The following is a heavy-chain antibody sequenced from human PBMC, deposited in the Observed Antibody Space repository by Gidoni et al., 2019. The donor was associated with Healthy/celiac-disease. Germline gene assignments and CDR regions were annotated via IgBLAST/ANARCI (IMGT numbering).Heavy chain of an antibody. CDR2: INHSGST. J-gene: IGHJ4*02. V-gene: IGHV4-34*01. Sequence: QVQLQQWGAGLMKPSETLSLTCAVSGGSFSGYYWSWIRQPPGKGLEWIGEINHSGSTNYNPSLKSRVTISVDTSKNQLSLKLSSVTAADTAVYYCARGVESSSSGVFDYWGQGTLVTVSS. CDR1: GGSFSGYY. CDR3: ARGVESSSSGVFDY. D-gene: IGHD6-6*01.